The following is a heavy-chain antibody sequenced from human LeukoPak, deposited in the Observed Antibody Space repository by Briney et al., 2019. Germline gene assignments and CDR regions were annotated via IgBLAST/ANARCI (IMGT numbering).Heavy chain of an antibody. CDR3: AKREDGYYGSGSAFDI. CDR1: GFTFSSYA. Sequence: GGSLILSCAASGFTFSSYAMSWVRQAPGKGLEWVSAISGSGGSTYYADSVKGRFTISRDNSKNTLYLQMNSLRAEDTAVYYCAKREDGYYGSGSAFDIWGQGTMVTVSS. CDR2: ISGSGGST. V-gene: IGHV3-23*01. J-gene: IGHJ3*02. D-gene: IGHD3-10*01.